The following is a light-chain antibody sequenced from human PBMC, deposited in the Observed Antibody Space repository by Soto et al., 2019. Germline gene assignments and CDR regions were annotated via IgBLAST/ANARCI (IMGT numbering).Light chain of an antibody. J-gene: IGLJ2*01. CDR3: AAWDASLNGPV. CDR2: RNN. CDR1: SSNIGNNY. Sequence: QLVLTQPPSASGTPGQRVTISCSGSSSNIGNNYVYWYQHLPGTAPKLLIYRNNQRPSGVPDRFSGSKSGTSASLAISGLRSDDESDYYCAAWDASLNGPVFGGGTKVTVL. V-gene: IGLV1-47*01.